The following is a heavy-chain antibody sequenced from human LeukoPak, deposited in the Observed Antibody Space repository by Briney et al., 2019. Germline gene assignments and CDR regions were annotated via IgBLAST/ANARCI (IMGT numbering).Heavy chain of an antibody. CDR3: AKDLDCSSTSCYPDY. Sequence: GGSLRLSCAASGFTFSSYAMSWARQAPGKGLEWVSAISGSGGSTYYADSVKGRFTISRDNSKNTLYLQMNSLRAEDTAVYYCAKDLDCSSTSCYPDYWGQGTLVTVSS. D-gene: IGHD2-2*01. V-gene: IGHV3-23*01. J-gene: IGHJ4*02. CDR1: GFTFSSYA. CDR2: ISGSGGST.